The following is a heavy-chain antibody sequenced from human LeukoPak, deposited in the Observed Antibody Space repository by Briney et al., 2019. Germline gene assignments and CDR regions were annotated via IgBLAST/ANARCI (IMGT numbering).Heavy chain of an antibody. CDR1: GGSITNYY. Sequence: SETLSLTCTVSGGSITNYYWSWIRQPPGKGLEWIGYIFYNGATYYNPSLQSRVTISVDTSKNYFSLNLVSVTAADTAMYYCARHDDVPVIRRGFDYWAQGILITVSS. CDR3: ARHDDVPVIRRGFDY. V-gene: IGHV4-59*08. D-gene: IGHD2-21*02. J-gene: IGHJ4*02. CDR2: IFYNGAT.